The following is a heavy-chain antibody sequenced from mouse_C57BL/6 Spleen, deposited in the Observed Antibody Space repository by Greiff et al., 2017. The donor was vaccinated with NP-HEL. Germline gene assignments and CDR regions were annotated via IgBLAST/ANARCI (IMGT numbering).Heavy chain of an antibody. D-gene: IGHD3-3*01. Sequence: EVQGVESGGGLVQPGGSLKLSCAASGFTFSDYYMYWVRQTPEKRLEWVAYISNGGGSTYYPDTVKGRFTISRDNAKNTLYLQMSRLKSEDTAMYYCARQRLGGLDVWGTGTTVTVS. CDR3: ARQRLGGLDV. CDR2: ISNGGGST. V-gene: IGHV5-12*01. CDR1: GFTFSDYY. J-gene: IGHJ1*03.